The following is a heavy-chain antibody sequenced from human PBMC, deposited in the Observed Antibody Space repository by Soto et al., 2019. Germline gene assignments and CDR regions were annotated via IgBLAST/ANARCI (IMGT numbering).Heavy chain of an antibody. CDR2: INAGNGNT. CDR1: GYTFTSYA. Sequence: QVQLVQSGAEVKKPGASVKVSCKASGYTFTSYAMHWVRQAPGQRLEWMGWINAGNGNTKYSQKFQGRVTITRDTSASTAYMELSSLRSEDPAVYYCARDRGNYWYFDLWGRGTLVTVSS. J-gene: IGHJ2*01. CDR3: ARDRGNYWYFDL. V-gene: IGHV1-3*01. D-gene: IGHD3-10*01.